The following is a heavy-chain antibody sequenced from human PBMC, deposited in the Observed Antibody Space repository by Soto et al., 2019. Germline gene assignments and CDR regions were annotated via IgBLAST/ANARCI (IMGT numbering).Heavy chain of an antibody. D-gene: IGHD5-18*01. CDR3: AKDQGRGGCSYGYLSPYFDY. Sequence: PGGSLRLSCAASGFTFSSNAMHWVRQAPGKGLKWVAVISSDGSHKYYADSVKGRFTISRDNSENTLYLQMSSLRAEDTAVYYCAKDQGRGGCSYGYLSPYFDYWGQGTLVTVSS. CDR2: ISSDGSHK. V-gene: IGHV3-30*18. J-gene: IGHJ4*02. CDR1: GFTFSSNA.